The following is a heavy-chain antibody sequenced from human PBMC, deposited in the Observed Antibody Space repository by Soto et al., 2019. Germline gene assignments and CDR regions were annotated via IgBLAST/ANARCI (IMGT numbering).Heavy chain of an antibody. D-gene: IGHD7-27*01. CDR1: GGSISSGGYY. V-gene: IGHV4-31*03. Sequence: QVQLQESGPGLVKPSQTLSLTCTVSGGSISSGGYYWSWIRQHTGKGLEWIGYIYYSGSTYYNPSLKSRVTISVDTSKNQFSLKLSSVTAADTAVYYCARETGDRSAWYFDLWGRGTLVTVSS. CDR2: IYYSGST. J-gene: IGHJ2*01. CDR3: ARETGDRSAWYFDL.